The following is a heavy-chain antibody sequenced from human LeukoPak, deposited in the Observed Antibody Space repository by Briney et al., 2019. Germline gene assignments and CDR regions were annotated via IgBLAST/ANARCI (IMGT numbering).Heavy chain of an antibody. Sequence: SETLSLTCTVSGGSISSSGYYWGWIRQPPGKGLEWIGSIYYSGSTNYNPSLKSRVTISVDTSKNQFSLKLSSVTAADTAVYYCARDQTIFGVRGGMDVWGQGTTVTVSS. J-gene: IGHJ6*02. CDR1: GGSISSSGYY. CDR2: IYYSGST. D-gene: IGHD3-3*01. V-gene: IGHV4-39*07. CDR3: ARDQTIFGVRGGMDV.